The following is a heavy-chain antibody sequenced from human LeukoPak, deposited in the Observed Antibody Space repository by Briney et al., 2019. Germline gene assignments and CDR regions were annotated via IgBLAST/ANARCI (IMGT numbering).Heavy chain of an antibody. J-gene: IGHJ4*02. CDR3: ARLLLGSQSRGFEY. Sequence: ASVKVSCKASGYSFADYYMHWVRQAPGQGLEWMGWINTNNGNTNYAQNFRDTVTMTTDTSTNTAYMELRSLRSDDTAIYYCARLLLGSQSRGFEYWGQGTLVTVSS. CDR2: INTNNGNT. V-gene: IGHV1-18*04. CDR1: GYSFADYY. D-gene: IGHD3-10*01.